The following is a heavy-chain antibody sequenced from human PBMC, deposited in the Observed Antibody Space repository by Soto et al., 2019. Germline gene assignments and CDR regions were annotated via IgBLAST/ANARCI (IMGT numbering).Heavy chain of an antibody. V-gene: IGHV3-30*18. CDR2: ISYDGSNK. D-gene: IGHD3-16*02. Sequence: GGSLRLSCAASGFTFSSYGMHWVRQAPGKGLEWVAVISYDGSNKYYADSVKGRFTISRDNSKNTLYLQMNSLRAEDTAVYYCANYPMGPDAFDTWGQGTMVTVSS. CDR1: GFTFSSYG. J-gene: IGHJ3*02. CDR3: ANYPMGPDAFDT.